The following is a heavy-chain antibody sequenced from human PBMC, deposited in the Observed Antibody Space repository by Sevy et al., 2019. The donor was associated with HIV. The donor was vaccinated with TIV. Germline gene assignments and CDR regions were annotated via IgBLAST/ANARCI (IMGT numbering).Heavy chain of an antibody. V-gene: IGHV1-2*02. CDR2: INPNSGGT. CDR1: GYTFTGYY. CDR3: ARGGDFWSGYQNFDY. D-gene: IGHD3-3*01. Sequence: ASVKVSCKASGYTFTGYYMHWVRQAPGQGLEWMGWINPNSGGTNYAQKFQGRDTMTRDTSISTAYMELSRLRSDDTAVYYCARGGDFWSGYQNFDYWGQGTLVTVSS. J-gene: IGHJ4*02.